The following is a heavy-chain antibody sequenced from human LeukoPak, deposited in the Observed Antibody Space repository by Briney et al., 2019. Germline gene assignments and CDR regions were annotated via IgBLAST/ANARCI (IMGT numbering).Heavy chain of an antibody. V-gene: IGHV4-4*02. J-gene: IGHJ4*02. CDR1: GGSISSSNW. CDR2: IYHSGST. Sequence: SETLSLTCAVSGGSISSSNWWSWVRQPPGKGLEWIGEIYHSGSTNYNPSLKSRVTISVDKSKNQSSLKLSSVTAADTAVYYCARESLWSTMLDYWGQGTLVTVSS. CDR3: ARESLWSTMLDY. D-gene: IGHD3-3*01.